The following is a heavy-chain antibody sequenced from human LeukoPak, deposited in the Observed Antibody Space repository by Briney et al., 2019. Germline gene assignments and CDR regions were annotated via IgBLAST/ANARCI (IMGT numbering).Heavy chain of an antibody. CDR2: IYYSGST. D-gene: IGHD5-24*01. V-gene: IGHV4-59*01. CDR1: GGSISSYY. J-gene: IGHJ4*02. Sequence: SETLSLTCTVSGGSISSYYWSWIRQPPGKGLECIGYIYYSGSTNYNPSLKSRVTISVDTSKNQFSLKVNSVTAADTALYYCAGVGDDYRIDHWGQGTLVTVSS. CDR3: AGVGDDYRIDH.